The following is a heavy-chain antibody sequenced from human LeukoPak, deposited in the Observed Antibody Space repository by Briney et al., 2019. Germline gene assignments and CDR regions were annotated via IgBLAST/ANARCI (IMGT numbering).Heavy chain of an antibody. CDR3: ARDPQWELLGGAFDI. CDR1: GGSISSYY. V-gene: IGHV4-59*01. CDR2: IYYSGST. J-gene: IGHJ3*02. Sequence: SETLSLTCTVSGGSISSYYWSWIRQPPGKGLEWIGYIYYSGSTNYNPSLKSRVTISVDASKNQFSLKLSSVTAADTAVYYCARDPQWELLGGAFDIWGQGTMVTVSS. D-gene: IGHD1-26*01.